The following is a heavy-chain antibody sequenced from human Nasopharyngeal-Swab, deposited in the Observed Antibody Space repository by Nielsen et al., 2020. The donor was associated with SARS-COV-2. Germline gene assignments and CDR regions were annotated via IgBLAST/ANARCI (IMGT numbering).Heavy chain of an antibody. CDR3: ATSVTMIVVAHDALDI. CDR2: FDPEDGET. CDR1: GYTLTELS. Sequence: ASVKVSCKVSGYTLTELSMHWVRQAPGKGLEWMGGFDPEDGETIYAQKFQGRVTMTEDTSTDTAYMELSSLRSEDTAVYYCATSVTMIVVAHDALDIWGQGTMVTVSS. D-gene: IGHD3-22*01. J-gene: IGHJ3*02. V-gene: IGHV1-24*01.